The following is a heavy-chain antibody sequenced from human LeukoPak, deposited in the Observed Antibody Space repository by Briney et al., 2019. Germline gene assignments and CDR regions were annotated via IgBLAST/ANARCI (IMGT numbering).Heavy chain of an antibody. CDR2: ISGSGGST. V-gene: IGHV3-23*01. CDR1: GFTFSSSA. J-gene: IGHJ4*02. Sequence: GGSLRLSCAASGFTFSSSAMSWVRQAPGKGLEWVSGISGSGGSTYYADSVKGRFTISRDNSKNTLYLQMNSLRAEDTAVYYCAKDPTSSSWLIPGYFDYWGQGTLVTVSS. CDR3: AKDPTSSSWLIPGYFDY. D-gene: IGHD6-13*01.